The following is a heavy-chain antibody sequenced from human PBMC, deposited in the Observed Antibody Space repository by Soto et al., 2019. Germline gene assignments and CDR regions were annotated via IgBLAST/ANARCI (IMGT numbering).Heavy chain of an antibody. V-gene: IGHV2-5*02. CDR3: ALHRTAVGCFDY. Sequence: QITLKESGPTLVKPTQTLPLTCTFSGFSLSTTGVAVGWIRQPPGKALEWLALVYWDDGTRYSPSLKSRLTITKDTYKHQVVLTMPNMAPVDASTYYFALHRTAVGCFDYWGPGTLVTVAS. CDR1: GFSLSTTGVA. CDR2: VYWDDGT. J-gene: IGHJ4*02. D-gene: IGHD4-17*01.